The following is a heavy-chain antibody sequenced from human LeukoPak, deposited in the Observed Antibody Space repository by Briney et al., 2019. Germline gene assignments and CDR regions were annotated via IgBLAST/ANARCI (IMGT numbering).Heavy chain of an antibody. CDR1: GFTLCSHW. CDR2: INSDGSST. J-gene: IGHJ4*02. Sequence: GGSLRLFCAASGFTLCSHWMHWVRQAAGKGLVWVSRINSDGSSTNYADSVKGRFTISRDNAKNTLYLQMNSLRAEDTAVYYCARGTGYNVFDYWGQGTLVTVSS. CDR3: ARGTGYNVFDY. D-gene: IGHD2-8*02. V-gene: IGHV3-74*01.